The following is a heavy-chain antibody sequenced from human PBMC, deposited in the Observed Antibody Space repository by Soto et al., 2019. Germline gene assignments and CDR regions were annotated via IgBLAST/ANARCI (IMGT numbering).Heavy chain of an antibody. J-gene: IGHJ6*03. Sequence: GGSLRLSCAASGFTFSSYSMNWVRQAPGKGLEWVSYISSSSSTIYYADSVKGRFTISRDNAKNSLYLQMNSLRAEDTAVYYCATDSSGWGPDPYYYMDVWGKGTTVTVSS. CDR3: ATDSSGWGPDPYYYMDV. D-gene: IGHD6-19*01. CDR2: ISSSSSTI. V-gene: IGHV3-48*01. CDR1: GFTFSSYS.